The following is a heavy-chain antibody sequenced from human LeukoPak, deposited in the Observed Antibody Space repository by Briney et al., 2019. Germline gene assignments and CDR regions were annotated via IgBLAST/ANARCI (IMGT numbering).Heavy chain of an antibody. J-gene: IGHJ4*02. CDR2: ISYDGSNK. Sequence: GRSLRLSCAASGFTFSSYAMHWVRQAPGKGLEWVAVISYDGSNKYYADSVKGRFTISRDNSKNTLYLQMNSLRAEDTAVYYCARDGLGYCSGASCFAVHYFNYWGQGTLVTVSS. V-gene: IGHV3-30*04. CDR1: GFTFSSYA. D-gene: IGHD2-15*01. CDR3: ARDGLGYCSGASCFAVHYFNY.